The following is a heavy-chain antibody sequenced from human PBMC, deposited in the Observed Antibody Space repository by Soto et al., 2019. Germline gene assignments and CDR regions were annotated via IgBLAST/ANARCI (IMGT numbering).Heavy chain of an antibody. CDR1: GYSFTSYW. D-gene: IGHD3-3*01. CDR3: ARQVGFLEWLPGYYGMDV. Sequence: GESLKISCKGSGYSFTSYWISWVRQMPGKGLEWMGRIDPSDSYTNYSPSFQGHVTISADKSISTAYLQWSSLKASDTAMYYCARQVGFLEWLPGYYGMDVWGQGTTVTVS. V-gene: IGHV5-10-1*01. J-gene: IGHJ6*02. CDR2: IDPSDSYT.